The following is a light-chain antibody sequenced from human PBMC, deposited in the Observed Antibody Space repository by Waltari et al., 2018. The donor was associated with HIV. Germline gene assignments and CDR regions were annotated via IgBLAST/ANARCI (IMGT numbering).Light chain of an antibody. CDR2: EAS. CDR3: QQYESSIT. Sequence: IQMTQSPSNLSASIGDRVTITCRARQYISTWLAWYQQKPGQAPKLLIYEASTLQSGVPSSFSGSGSGKEFTLTITSLQPDDFATYYCQQYESSITFGQGTRLEIE. CDR1: QYISTW. V-gene: IGKV1-5*03. J-gene: IGKJ5*01.